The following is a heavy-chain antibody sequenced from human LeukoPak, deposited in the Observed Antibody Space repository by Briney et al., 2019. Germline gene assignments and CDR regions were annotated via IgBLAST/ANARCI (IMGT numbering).Heavy chain of an antibody. Sequence: SVKVSCKASGGTFSSYAISWVRQAPGQGLEWMGRIIPILGIANYAQKFQGRVTITADKSTSTAYMELSSLRSEDTAVYYCANAVPLFYGDYGARNWYFDLWGRGTLVTVSS. CDR1: GGTFSSYA. D-gene: IGHD4-17*01. J-gene: IGHJ2*01. V-gene: IGHV1-69*04. CDR3: ANAVPLFYGDYGARNWYFDL. CDR2: IIPILGIA.